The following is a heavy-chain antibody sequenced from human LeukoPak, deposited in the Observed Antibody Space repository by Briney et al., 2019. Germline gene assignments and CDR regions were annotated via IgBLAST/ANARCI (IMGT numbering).Heavy chain of an antibody. CDR2: IHYSGST. V-gene: IGHV4-39*01. D-gene: IGHD6-13*01. J-gene: IGHJ4*02. CDR3: ARRSGGTGFDY. Sequence: PSETLSLTCTVSGGSISSYSWNWIRQPPGKGLQWIGSIHYSGSTYYNSSLKSRVTMSVDTSMTQMSLKLSSVTDADTAVYYCARRSGGTGFDYWGQGFLVTVAS. CDR1: GGSISSYS.